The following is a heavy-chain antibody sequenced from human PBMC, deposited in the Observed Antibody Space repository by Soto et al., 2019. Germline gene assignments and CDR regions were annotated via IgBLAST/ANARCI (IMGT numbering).Heavy chain of an antibody. CDR3: ARVKPLNGFYFDY. V-gene: IGHV3-72*01. J-gene: IGHJ4*02. CDR1: GFTFSDHN. CDR2: SRSKANSYTT. Sequence: ESGGGLVQPGGSLRLSCAASGFTFSDHNMDWVRQAPGKGLEWVGRSRSKANSYTTEYAASVKGRFTISRDASKNSLYLQMNRLKTEEPAVYYCARVKPLNGFYFDYWGQGTLVTVSS. D-gene: IGHD1-1*01.